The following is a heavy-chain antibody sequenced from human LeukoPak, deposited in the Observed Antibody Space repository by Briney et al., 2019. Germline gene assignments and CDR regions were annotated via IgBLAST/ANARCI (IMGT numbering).Heavy chain of an antibody. Sequence: GEPLKISCKGSGYSFTSYWIGWVRQMPGKGLEWMGIFYPGDSDTRYSPSFQGQVTISADKSISTAYLQWSSLKASDTAMYYCARQAEGSGSYYYHFDYWGQGTLVTVSS. D-gene: IGHD3-10*01. CDR3: ARQAEGSGSYYYHFDY. CDR2: FYPGDSDT. V-gene: IGHV5-51*01. CDR1: GYSFTSYW. J-gene: IGHJ4*02.